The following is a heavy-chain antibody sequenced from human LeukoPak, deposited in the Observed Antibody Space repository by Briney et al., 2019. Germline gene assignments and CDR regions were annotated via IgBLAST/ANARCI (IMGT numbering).Heavy chain of an antibody. Sequence: GGSLRLSCAASGFTFSKAWMSWVRQAPGKGLEWVGRFKSKTDGGTTDYAAPVKGRFIVSRDDSKNTLYLQMNSLGTEDTAVYFCTTDPTLTRDVWGQGTTVTVSS. CDR3: TTDPTLTRDV. V-gene: IGHV3-15*01. CDR1: GFTFSKAW. J-gene: IGHJ6*02. D-gene: IGHD4/OR15-4a*01. CDR2: FKSKTDGGTT.